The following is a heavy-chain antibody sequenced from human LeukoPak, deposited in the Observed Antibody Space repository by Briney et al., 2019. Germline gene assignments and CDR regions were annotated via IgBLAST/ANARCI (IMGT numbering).Heavy chain of an antibody. CDR3: ARVYGSGLGYMDV. Sequence: GGSLSLSCAASGFTFSSYSMNWVRQAPGKGLEWVSSISSSSSYIYYADSVKGRFTISRDNAKNSLYLQMNSLRAEDTAVYYCARVYGSGLGYMDVWGKGTTVTISS. D-gene: IGHD3-10*01. V-gene: IGHV3-21*01. CDR2: ISSSSSYI. CDR1: GFTFSSYS. J-gene: IGHJ6*03.